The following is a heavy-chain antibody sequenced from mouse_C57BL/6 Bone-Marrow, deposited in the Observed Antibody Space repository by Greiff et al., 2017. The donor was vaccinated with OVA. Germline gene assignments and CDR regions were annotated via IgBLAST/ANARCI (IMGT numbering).Heavy chain of an antibody. V-gene: IGHV5-17*01. Sequence: EVNLVESGGGLVKPGGSLKLSCAASGFTFSDYGMHWVRQAPEKGLEWVAYISSGSSTIYYADTVKGRFTISRDNAKNTLFLQMTSLRSEDTAMYYCAIYYYGSSYFDYWGQGTTLTVSS. CDR3: AIYYYGSSYFDY. D-gene: IGHD1-1*01. CDR2: ISSGSSTI. CDR1: GFTFSDYG. J-gene: IGHJ2*01.